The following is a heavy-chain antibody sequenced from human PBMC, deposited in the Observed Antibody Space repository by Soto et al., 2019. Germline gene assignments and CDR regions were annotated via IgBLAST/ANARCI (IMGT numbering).Heavy chain of an antibody. CDR1: GYTFTSYG. CDR2: ISAYNGNT. D-gene: IGHD6-19*01. CDR3: GRVRGIAVAGARLWFDP. Sequence: QVQLVQSGAEVKKPGASVKVSCKASGYTFTSYGISWVRQAPGQGLEWMGWISAYNGNTNYAQKLQGRVTMTTDTSTSTAYMEVRSLRSDDTAVYYCGRVRGIAVAGARLWFDPWGPGTLVTVSS. V-gene: IGHV1-18*04. J-gene: IGHJ5*02.